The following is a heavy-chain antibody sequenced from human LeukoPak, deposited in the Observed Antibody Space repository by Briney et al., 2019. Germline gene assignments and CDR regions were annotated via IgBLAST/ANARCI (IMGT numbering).Heavy chain of an antibody. V-gene: IGHV4-38-2*02. J-gene: IGHJ4*02. CDR3: ARGLDY. CDR2: IYHSGST. Sequence: TSETLSLTCTVSGYSISSGYYWGWIRQPPGKGLEWIGSIYHSGSTYYNPSLKSRVTISVDTSKNQFSLKLSSVTAADTAVYYCARGLDYWGQGTLVTVSS. CDR1: GYSISSGYY.